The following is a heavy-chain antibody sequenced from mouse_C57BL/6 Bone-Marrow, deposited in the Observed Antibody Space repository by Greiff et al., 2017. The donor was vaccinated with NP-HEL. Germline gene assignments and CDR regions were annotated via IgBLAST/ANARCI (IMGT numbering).Heavy chain of an antibody. D-gene: IGHD3-2*02. CDR1: GYAFSSSW. CDR3: ARSKTAQTPWFAY. Sequence: VKLQESGPELVKPGASVKISCKASGYAFSSSWMNWVKQRPGKGLEWIGRIYPGDGDTNYNGKFKGKATLTADKSSSTAYMQLSSLTSEDSAVYFCARSKTAQTPWFAYWGQGTLVTVSA. CDR2: IYPGDGDT. V-gene: IGHV1-82*01. J-gene: IGHJ3*01.